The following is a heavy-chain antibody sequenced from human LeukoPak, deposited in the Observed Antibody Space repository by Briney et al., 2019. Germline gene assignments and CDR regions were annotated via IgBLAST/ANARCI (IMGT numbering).Heavy chain of an antibody. V-gene: IGHV3-21*01. J-gene: IGHJ6*03. CDR3: ARDGGGSYYLDDYYYYYMDV. Sequence: GGSLRLSCAASGFTFSSYSMNWVRQAPGKGLEWVSSISSSSSYIYYADSVKGRFTISRDNAKNSLYLQMNSLRAEDTAVYYCARDGGGSYYLDDYYYYYMDVWGKGTTVTVSS. CDR2: ISSSSSYI. CDR1: GFTFSSYS. D-gene: IGHD1-26*01.